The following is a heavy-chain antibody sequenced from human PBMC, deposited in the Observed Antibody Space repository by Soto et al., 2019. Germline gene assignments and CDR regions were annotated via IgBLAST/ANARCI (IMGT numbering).Heavy chain of an antibody. CDR1: GFTFSDYY. D-gene: IGHD1-26*01. CDR2: ISSSSSYT. Sequence: PGGSLRLSCAASGFTFSDYYMSWIRQAPGKGLEWVSYISSSSSYTNYADSVKGRFTISRDNAKNSLYLQMNSLRAEDTAVYYCARGESGSYFGPGVATRWGQGTLVTVSS. V-gene: IGHV3-11*06. CDR3: ARGESGSYFGPGVATR. J-gene: IGHJ4*02.